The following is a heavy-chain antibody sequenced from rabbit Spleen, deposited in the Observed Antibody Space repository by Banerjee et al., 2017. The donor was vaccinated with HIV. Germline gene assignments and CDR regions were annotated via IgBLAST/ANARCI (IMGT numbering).Heavy chain of an antibody. CDR2: IYGGSSGST. V-gene: IGHV1S45*01. J-gene: IGHJ4*01. D-gene: IGHD2-1*01. CDR1: GVSFSDKDV. Sequence: QEQLVESGGGLVQPEGSLTLTCKASGVSFSDKDVMCWVRQAPGKGLECISCIYGGSSGSTYYASWAKGRFTISKTSSTTVTLHMTSLTAADTATYFCARGSAAMTMVITGFYFNLWGPGTLVTVS. CDR3: ARGSAAMTMVITGFYFNL.